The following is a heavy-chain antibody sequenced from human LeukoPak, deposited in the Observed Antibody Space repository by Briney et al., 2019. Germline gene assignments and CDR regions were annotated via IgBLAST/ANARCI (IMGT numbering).Heavy chain of an antibody. V-gene: IGHV4-30-4*01. CDR2: IYHSGST. CDR1: GGSVSSNGYL. J-gene: IGHJ4*02. CDR3: ARGPDSSGYYYFDY. D-gene: IGHD3-22*01. Sequence: PSETLSLTCTVSGGSVSSNGYLWSWIRQPPGKGLEWIGYIYHSGSTYYNPSLKSRVIISVDTSKNQFSLKLSSVTAADTAVYYCARGPDSSGYYYFDYWGQGTLVTVAS.